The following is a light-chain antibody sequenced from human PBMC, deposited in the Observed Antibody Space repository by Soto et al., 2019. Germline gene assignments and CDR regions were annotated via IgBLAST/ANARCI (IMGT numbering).Light chain of an antibody. J-gene: IGLJ1*01. CDR2: DVN. CDR1: TSDVGGYNY. V-gene: IGLV2-11*01. Sequence: QSALTQPRSVSGSPGQSVTISCTGTTSDVGGYNYVSWYQHHPGKAPKLIIYDVNMRPSGVPDRFSASKSGNTASLTISGLQAEDEADYYCQSYDSSLSGYVFGTGTKLTVL. CDR3: QSYDSSLSGYV.